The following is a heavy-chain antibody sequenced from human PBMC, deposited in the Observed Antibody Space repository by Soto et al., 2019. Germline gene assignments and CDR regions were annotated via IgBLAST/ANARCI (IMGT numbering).Heavy chain of an antibody. V-gene: IGHV1-18*04. CDR2: ISAYNGNT. D-gene: IGHD3-3*01. CDR3: ARLRFLEWLLYGPFDY. J-gene: IGHJ4*02. CDR1: GYTFTSYG. Sequence: ASVKVSCKASGYTFTSYGISWVRQAPGQGLEWMGWISAYNGNTNYAQKLQGRVTMTTDTSTSTAYMELRSLRSDDTAVYYCARLRFLEWLLYGPFDYWGQGTLVTVSS.